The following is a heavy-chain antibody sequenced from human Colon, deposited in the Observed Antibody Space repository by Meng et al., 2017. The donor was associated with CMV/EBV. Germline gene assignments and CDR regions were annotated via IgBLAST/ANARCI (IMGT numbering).Heavy chain of an antibody. J-gene: IGHJ6*02. D-gene: IGHD3-3*01. Sequence: GGSLRLSCAGSGFIFSSYGMNWVRQAPGKGLEWVSSITTANAYKSYAESVKGRFTISRDDAKSSLFLQMDSLRVDDTAVYYCARDSVDDFSWIYGMDVWGQGTTVTVSS. CDR3: ARDSVDDFSWIYGMDV. V-gene: IGHV3-21*06. CDR2: ITTANAYK. CDR1: GFIFSSYG.